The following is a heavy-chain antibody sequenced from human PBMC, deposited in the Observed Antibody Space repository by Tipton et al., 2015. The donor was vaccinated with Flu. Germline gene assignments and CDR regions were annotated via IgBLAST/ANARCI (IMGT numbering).Heavy chain of an antibody. V-gene: IGHV3-23*01. CDR1: GFTFTTYA. D-gene: IGHD6-19*01. Sequence: SLRLSCVASGFTFTTYAMTWVRQSPGKGLEWVSSVSGGGGSTYYADSVKGRFTISRDNSKNTLYLQMHSLRAEDTAIYYCAKVIPELVAGLDSWGQGTLVTVSS. CDR3: AKVIPELVAGLDS. CDR2: VSGGGGST. J-gene: IGHJ4*02.